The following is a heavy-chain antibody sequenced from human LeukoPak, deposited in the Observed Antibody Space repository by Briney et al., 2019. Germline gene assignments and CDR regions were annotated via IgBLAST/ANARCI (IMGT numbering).Heavy chain of an antibody. Sequence: PGGSLRLSCAASGFTFSPLGMNWVRQAPGRGLEWVSYISSGTSTTYYADSVKGRFTISRDNAKNSLYLQLNSLRDEDTAVYYCARGRGLTLSYHYFDYWGQGTLATVSS. V-gene: IGHV3-48*02. D-gene: IGHD3-10*01. CDR3: ARGRGLTLSYHYFDY. CDR1: GFTFSPLG. J-gene: IGHJ4*02. CDR2: ISSGTSTT.